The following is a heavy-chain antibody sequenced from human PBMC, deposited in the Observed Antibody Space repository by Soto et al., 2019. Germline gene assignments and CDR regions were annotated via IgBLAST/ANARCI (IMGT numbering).Heavy chain of an antibody. CDR1: GHTLTELS. J-gene: IGHJ6*02. CDR3: ATGVGYDFWGGYSSYYYYGMDV. CDR2: FDPEDGET. D-gene: IGHD3-3*01. Sequence: ASVKVSCKVSGHTLTELSMHWVRQAPGKGLEWMGGFDPEDGETIYAQKFQGRVTMTEDTSTDTAYMELSSLRSEDTAVYYCATGVGYDFWGGYSSYYYYGMDVWGQGTTVTVSS. V-gene: IGHV1-24*01.